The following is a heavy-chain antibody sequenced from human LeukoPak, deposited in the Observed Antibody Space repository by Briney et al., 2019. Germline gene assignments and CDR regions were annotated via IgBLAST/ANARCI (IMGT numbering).Heavy chain of an antibody. J-gene: IGHJ4*02. CDR1: GGSISGHY. CDR3: ARGGFGSLDK. Sequence: SETLSLTCTVSGGSISGHYWTWIRQPPGKGLEWIGYIEHSGSTYYNPSLESRVTVAVDTSKNQIFLRLNSVTPADTAVYYCARGGFGSLDKWGQGTLVTVSS. D-gene: IGHD3-10*01. CDR2: IEHSGST. V-gene: IGHV4-59*11.